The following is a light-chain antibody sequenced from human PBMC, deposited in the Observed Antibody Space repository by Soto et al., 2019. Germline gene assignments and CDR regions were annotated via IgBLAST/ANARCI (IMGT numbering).Light chain of an antibody. Sequence: EIVLTQSPGTLSLSPGKRATLSCRASQSVSSSYFAWYQQKPGQPPRLLIYGASSRATGIPDRFSGSGSGTDFTHTISRLEPEDFAVYYCQQYRTFGEVTKLVIK. CDR1: QSVSSSY. J-gene: IGKJ2*01. CDR2: GAS. V-gene: IGKV3-20*01. CDR3: QQYRT.